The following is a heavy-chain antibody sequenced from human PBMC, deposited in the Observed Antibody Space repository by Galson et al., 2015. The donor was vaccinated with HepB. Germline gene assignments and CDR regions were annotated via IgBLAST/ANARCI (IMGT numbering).Heavy chain of an antibody. Sequence: SLRLSCAASGLNFRGAWMSWVRQAPGKGLEWVGRIKSKASGETTDYAAPVKGRFTISRDDSENILNLQMSSLRIEDTAVDYCTTWDSGYWGQGTLVTVSS. D-gene: IGHD3-22*01. CDR1: GLNFRGAW. CDR2: IKSKASGETT. CDR3: TTWDSGY. V-gene: IGHV3-15*01. J-gene: IGHJ4*02.